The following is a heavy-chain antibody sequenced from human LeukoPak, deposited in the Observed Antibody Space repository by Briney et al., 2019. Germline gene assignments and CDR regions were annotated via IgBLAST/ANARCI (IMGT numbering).Heavy chain of an antibody. CDR3: ARDGPAYEGWFDP. Sequence: GASVKVSCKASGYTFTGYYMHWVRQAPGQWLEWMGWINPNSGGTNYAQKFQGRVTMTRDTSISTAYMELSRLRSDDTAVYYCARDGPAYEGWFDPWGQGTLVTVSS. V-gene: IGHV1-2*02. J-gene: IGHJ5*02. D-gene: IGHD2-21*01. CDR2: INPNSGGT. CDR1: GYTFTGYY.